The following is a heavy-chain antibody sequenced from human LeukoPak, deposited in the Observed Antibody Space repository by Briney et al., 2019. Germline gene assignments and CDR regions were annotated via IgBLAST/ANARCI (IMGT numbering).Heavy chain of an antibody. CDR2: IYNSGST. Sequence: SETLSLTCSVSGDSISIYYWSWIRQPPGKGLEWIGYIYNSGSTNYNPSLKSRVTISVDTSKNQFSLKLNSVTAADTAVYYCARVPYSSSWYFDYWGQGTLVTVSS. V-gene: IGHV4-59*01. CDR3: ARVPYSSSWYFDY. J-gene: IGHJ4*02. D-gene: IGHD6-13*01. CDR1: GDSISIYY.